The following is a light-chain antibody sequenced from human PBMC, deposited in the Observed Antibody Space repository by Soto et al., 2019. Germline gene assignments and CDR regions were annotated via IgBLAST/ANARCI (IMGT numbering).Light chain of an antibody. CDR1: NSNIGSNP. CDR2: DDN. V-gene: IGLV1-51*01. CDR3: GTWDSSLSAGV. Sequence: QSVLTQPPSASGTPGQRVTISCSASNSNIGSNPVNWYQHLPGTAPKLLIYDDNKRPSGIPDRFSGSKSGTSATLGITGLQTGDEADYYCGTWDSSLSAGVFGGGTQLTVL. J-gene: IGLJ3*02.